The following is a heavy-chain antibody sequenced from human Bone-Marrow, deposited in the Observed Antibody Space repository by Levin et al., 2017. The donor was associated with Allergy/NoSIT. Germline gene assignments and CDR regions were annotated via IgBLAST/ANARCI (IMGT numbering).Heavy chain of an antibody. CDR2: ISYDGSNK. CDR1: GFTFSSYG. V-gene: IGHV3-30*18. D-gene: IGHD5-12*01. Sequence: GGSLRLSCAASGFTFSSYGMHWVRQAPGKGLEWVAVISYDGSNKYYADSVKGRFTISRDNSKNTLYLQMNSLRAEDTAVYYCAKGIVATTCFDYWGQGTLVTVSS. CDR3: AKGIVATTCFDY. J-gene: IGHJ4*02.